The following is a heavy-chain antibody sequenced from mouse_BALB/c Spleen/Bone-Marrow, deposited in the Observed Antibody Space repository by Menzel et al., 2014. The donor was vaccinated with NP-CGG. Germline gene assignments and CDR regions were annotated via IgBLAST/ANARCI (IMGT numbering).Heavy chain of an antibody. CDR2: IEPSDSYT. J-gene: IGHJ2*02. D-gene: IGHD1-1*01. V-gene: IGHV1-69*02. Sequence: QVQLKQSGAEVVKPGASVKVSCKASGYTFTNYWMQWVKQRPGQGLEWIGEIEPSDSYTNYNQDFKGKATLTVDKSSSTAYMQLSSLTSEDSAVYYCARERTTVVSDYWGQGTSLTVSS. CDR1: GYTFTNYW. CDR3: ARERTTVVSDY.